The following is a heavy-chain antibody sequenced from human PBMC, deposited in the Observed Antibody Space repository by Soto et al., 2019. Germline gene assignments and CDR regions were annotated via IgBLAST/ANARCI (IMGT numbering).Heavy chain of an antibody. V-gene: IGHV5-10-1*01. J-gene: IGHJ3*02. Sequence: EVQLVQFGAEVKKPGESLRISCKGSGYSFTSYWISWVRQMPGKGLEWMGRIEPSDSYTNYSPSFQGHVTISADKSISTAYLQWSSLKASDTAMYYCTRGGGGRLIDAYDIWGQGTMVTVSS. CDR2: IEPSDSYT. D-gene: IGHD3-16*01. CDR1: GYSFTSYW. CDR3: TRGGGGRLIDAYDI.